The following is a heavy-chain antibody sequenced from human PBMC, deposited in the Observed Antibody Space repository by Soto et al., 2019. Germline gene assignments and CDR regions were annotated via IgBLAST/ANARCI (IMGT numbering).Heavy chain of an antibody. CDR2: ISSNSAYI. CDR3: TRDASRDSSARGWFAP. J-gene: IGHJ5*02. V-gene: IGHV3-21*01. Sequence: GWSLRLSCAASGFTFRSFTMNLVRQAPGKGLEWVSTISSNSAYIYYTDALRGRFNISRDNAKNSLHLQMNSLRAEDTAVYYCTRDASRDSSARGWFAPWGPGTMVTVSS. D-gene: IGHD6-13*01. CDR1: GFTFRSFT.